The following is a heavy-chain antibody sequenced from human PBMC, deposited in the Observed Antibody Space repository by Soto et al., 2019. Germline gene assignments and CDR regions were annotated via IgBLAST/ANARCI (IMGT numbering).Heavy chain of an antibody. J-gene: IGHJ4*02. CDR2: ISYDGSNK. CDR1: GFTFSSYA. D-gene: IGHD3-22*01. CDR3: ARDYSSGYGPCDY. V-gene: IGHV3-30-3*01. Sequence: QVQLVESGGGVVQPGRSLRLSCAASGFTFSSYAMHWVRQAPGKGLEWVAVISYDGSNKYYADSVKGRFTISRDNSKNTLYLQINSLRAEDTAVYYCARDYSSGYGPCDYWGQGTLVTVSS.